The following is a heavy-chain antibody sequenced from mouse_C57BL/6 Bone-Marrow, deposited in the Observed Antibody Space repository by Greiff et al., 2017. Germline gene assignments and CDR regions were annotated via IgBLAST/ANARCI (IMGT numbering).Heavy chain of an antibody. J-gene: IGHJ3*01. V-gene: IGHV1-82*01. Sequence: LQESGPELVKPGASVKISCKASGYAFSSSWMNWVKQRPGKGLEWIGRIYPGDGDTNYNGKFKGKATLTADKSSSTAYMQLSSLTSEDSAVYFCARLGPYWGQGTLVTVSA. CDR2: IYPGDGDT. CDR3: ARLGPY. CDR1: GYAFSSSW.